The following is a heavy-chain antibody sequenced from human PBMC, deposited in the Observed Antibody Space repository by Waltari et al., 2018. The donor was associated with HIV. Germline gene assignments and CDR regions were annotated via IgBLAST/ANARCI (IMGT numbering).Heavy chain of an antibody. CDR2: INAGNGNT. CDR1: GYTFTSYA. V-gene: IGHV1-3*01. Sequence: QVQLVQSGAEVKKPGASVKVSCKASGYTFTSYAMHWVGQAPGQRLEWMGWINAGNGNTKYSQSFQSRVTITRDTSARTGYMELSSLRSEDTAVYYCARASSSWDLDCGGQGSLVTVSS. D-gene: IGHD6-13*01. CDR3: ARASSSWDLDC. J-gene: IGHJ4*02.